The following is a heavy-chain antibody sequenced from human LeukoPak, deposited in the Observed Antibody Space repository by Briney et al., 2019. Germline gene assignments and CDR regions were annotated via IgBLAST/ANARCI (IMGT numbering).Heavy chain of an antibody. CDR1: GFTFSIYT. V-gene: IGHV3-48*02. J-gene: IGHJ4*02. D-gene: IGHD6-13*01. Sequence: GGSLRLSCAASGFTFSIYTMNWIRQAPGKELEWVSYISGGSTIYYADSVKGRFTISRDNAKNSLYLQMNSLRDEDTAVYYCARVSVAGTREYFDYWGQGTLVTVSS. CDR2: ISGGSTI. CDR3: ARVSVAGTREYFDY.